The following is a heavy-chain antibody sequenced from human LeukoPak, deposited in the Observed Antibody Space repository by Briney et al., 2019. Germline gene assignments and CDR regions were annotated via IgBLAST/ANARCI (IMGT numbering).Heavy chain of an antibody. CDR2: ISGSGGST. CDR3: ARPVPRILPYNWFDP. V-gene: IGHV3-23*01. J-gene: IGHJ5*02. D-gene: IGHD1-14*01. CDR1: GFTFSSYA. Sequence: GGSLRLSCAASGFTFSSYAMSWFRQAPGKGLEWASAISGSGGSTYYADSVKGRFTISRDNSKNTLYLQMNSLRAEDTAVYYCARPVPRILPYNWFDPWGQGTLVTVSS.